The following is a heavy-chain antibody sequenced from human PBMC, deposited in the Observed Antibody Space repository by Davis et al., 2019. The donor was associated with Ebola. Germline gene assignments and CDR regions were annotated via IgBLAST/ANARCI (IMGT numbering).Heavy chain of an antibody. V-gene: IGHV1-18*04. CDR1: GYTFTSYG. J-gene: IGHJ4*02. CDR2: INPNSGGT. Sequence: ASVKVSCKASGYTFTSYGISWVRQAPGQGLEWMGRINPNSGGTNYAQKFQGRVTITRDTSASTAYMELSSLRSEDTAVYYCARSHGSANFDYWGQGTLVTVSS. D-gene: IGHD3-10*01. CDR3: ARSHGSANFDY.